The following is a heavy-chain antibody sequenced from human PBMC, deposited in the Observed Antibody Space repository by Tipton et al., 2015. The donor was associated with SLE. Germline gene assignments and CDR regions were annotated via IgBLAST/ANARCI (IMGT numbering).Heavy chain of an antibody. Sequence: TLSLTCAVYGGSFSSYYWSWIRQPPGKGLEWIGYIYYSGSTNHNPSLKSRVTISVDTFKNQFSLKLTSVTAADTAVYYCAREGGWGAFDIWGKGTMVTVS. J-gene: IGHJ3*02. CDR1: GGSFSSYY. D-gene: IGHD6-19*01. V-gene: IGHV4-59*01. CDR3: AREGGWGAFDI. CDR2: IYYSGST.